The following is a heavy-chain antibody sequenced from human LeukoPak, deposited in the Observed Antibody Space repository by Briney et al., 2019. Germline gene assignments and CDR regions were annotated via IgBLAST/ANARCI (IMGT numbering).Heavy chain of an antibody. CDR2: ISAYNGNT. J-gene: IGHJ5*02. CDR3: ARAPQGTGANWFDP. Sequence: ASVKVSCKASGYTFTSYGISWVRQAPGQGLEWMGWISAYNGNTNYAQKLQGRVTMTTDTSTSTAYMELRSLRSDDTAVYYCARAPQGTGANWFDPWGQGTLVTVSS. D-gene: IGHD1-1*01. CDR1: GYTFTSYG. V-gene: IGHV1-18*01.